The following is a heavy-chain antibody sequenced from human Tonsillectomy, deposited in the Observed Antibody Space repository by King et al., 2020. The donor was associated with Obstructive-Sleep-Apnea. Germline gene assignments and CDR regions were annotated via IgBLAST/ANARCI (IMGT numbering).Heavy chain of an antibody. Sequence: VQLVQSGAEVKKPGESLKISCKGSGYMFPNYWIGWVRQMPGKGLEWMGMIYAGDSDTKYGPSFQGQVTISVDKSTGTAYLQWSSLKVSDTAMYYCARLNYGSANIYHYYGMDVWGQGTTVTVSS. J-gene: IGHJ6*02. CDR1: GYMFPNYW. CDR3: ARLNYGSANIYHYYGMDV. D-gene: IGHD3-10*01. V-gene: IGHV5-51*01. CDR2: IYAGDSDT.